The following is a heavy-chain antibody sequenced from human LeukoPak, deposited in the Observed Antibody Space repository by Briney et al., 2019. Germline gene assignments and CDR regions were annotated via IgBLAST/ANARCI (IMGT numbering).Heavy chain of an antibody. D-gene: IGHD3-10*01. J-gene: IGHJ4*02. CDR2: MNPNSGNT. CDR1: GYTFTSYD. V-gene: IGHV1-8*01. Sequence: ASVKVSCKASGYTFTSYDINWVRQATGQGLEWMGRMNPNSGNTGYAQKFQGRVTITTDESTSTAYMELSSLRSEDTAVYYCARDRVLLGYYWGQGTLVTVSS. CDR3: ARDRVLLGYY.